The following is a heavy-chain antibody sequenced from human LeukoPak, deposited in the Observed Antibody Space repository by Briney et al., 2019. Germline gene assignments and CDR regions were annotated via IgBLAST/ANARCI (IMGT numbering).Heavy chain of an antibody. CDR3: ARRHRWLHHFDY. CDR2: INHSGST. CDR1: GGSFSGYY. J-gene: IGHJ4*02. V-gene: IGHV4-34*01. Sequence: SETLSLTCAVYGGSFSGYYWSWIRQPPGKGLEWIGEINHSGSTNYNPSLKSRVTISVDTSKNQFSLKLSSVTAADTAVYYCARRHRWLHHFDYWGQGTLVTVSS. D-gene: IGHD5-24*01.